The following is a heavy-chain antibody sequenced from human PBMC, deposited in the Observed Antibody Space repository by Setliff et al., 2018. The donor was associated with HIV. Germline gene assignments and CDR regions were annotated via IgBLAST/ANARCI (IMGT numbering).Heavy chain of an antibody. V-gene: IGHV3-74*01. CDR2: INSDGSST. D-gene: IGHD2-2*01. CDR3: ARRAYCSSTTCFDN. J-gene: IGHJ4*02. Sequence: PGGSLRLSCAASGFSFSNYWMHWVRQAPGKGLVWVSRINSDGSSTSYADSVKGRFTISRDTSKNTLYLQMNSLRAEDTAVYYCARRAYCSSTTCFDNWGQGTLVTVSS. CDR1: GFSFSNYW.